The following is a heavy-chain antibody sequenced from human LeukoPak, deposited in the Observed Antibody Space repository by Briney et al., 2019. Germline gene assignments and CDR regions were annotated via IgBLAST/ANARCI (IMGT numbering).Heavy chain of an antibody. Sequence: ASVRVSCKASGYLFINYGISWLRQTPGQGLEWTGWISAYNGNTNYAQKLQGRVTMTTDTSTSTAYMELRSLRSDDTAVYYCARGAATGGSAFDIWGQGTMVTVPS. CDR2: ISAYNGNT. V-gene: IGHV1-18*01. CDR1: GYLFINYG. CDR3: ARGAATGGSAFDI. J-gene: IGHJ3*02. D-gene: IGHD2-15*01.